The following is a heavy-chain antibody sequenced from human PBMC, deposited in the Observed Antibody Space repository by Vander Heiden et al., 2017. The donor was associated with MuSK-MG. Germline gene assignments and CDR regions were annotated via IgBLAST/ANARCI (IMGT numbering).Heavy chain of an antibody. Sequence: GLEWVSSISNDGRSTYFADSVKGRFTIFSDLSKHTLHLQMNGLRPEGTAVYYCAKVEWGWPFHFDFWGEGTLVDVS. V-gene: IGHV3-23*01. CDR2: ISNDGRST. J-gene: IGHJ4*02. CDR3: AKVEWGWPFHFDF. D-gene: IGHD1-26*01.